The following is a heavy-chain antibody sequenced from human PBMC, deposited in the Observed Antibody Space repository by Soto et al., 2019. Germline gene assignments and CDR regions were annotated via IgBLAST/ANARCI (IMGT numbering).Heavy chain of an antibody. V-gene: IGHV4-39*01. CDR3: ARRVVVESGRYFDP. Sequence: SETLSLTCSVSGGSISGTSYYWTWVRQPPGKGPEWIGSISYTGTTYYNPSLTGRLTISVDTSNNQFSLRLSSVTAADTAVYSCARRVVVESGRYFDPWGQGVLVTVSS. J-gene: IGHJ5*02. CDR1: GGSISGTSYY. D-gene: IGHD2-15*01. CDR2: ISYTGTT.